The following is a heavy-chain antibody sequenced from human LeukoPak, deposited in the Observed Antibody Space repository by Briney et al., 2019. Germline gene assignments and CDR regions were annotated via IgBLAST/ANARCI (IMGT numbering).Heavy chain of an antibody. CDR1: GGSISSSSYY. Sequence: TPSETLSLTCTVSGGSISSSSYYWGWIRQPPGKGLEWIGSIYYSGSTYYNPSLKRRVTISVDTSKKQFSLKLRSVTAADTAVYYCVRVNQLLYSAFDIWGQGTMVTVSS. D-gene: IGHD2-2*02. CDR2: IYYSGST. CDR3: VRVNQLLYSAFDI. J-gene: IGHJ3*02. V-gene: IGHV4-39*07.